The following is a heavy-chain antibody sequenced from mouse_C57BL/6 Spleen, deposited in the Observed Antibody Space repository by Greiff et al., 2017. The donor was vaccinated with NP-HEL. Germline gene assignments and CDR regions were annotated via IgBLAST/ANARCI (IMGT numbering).Heavy chain of an antibody. CDR3: ARQRDYDYDGGYFDY. Sequence: EVMLVESGGGLVKPGGSLKLSCAASGFTFSSYTMSWVRQTPEKRLEWVATISGGGGNTYYPDSVKGRFTISRDNAKNTRYLQLSSLRSEDTALYYCARQRDYDYDGGYFDYWGQGTTLTVSS. CDR2: ISGGGGNT. CDR1: GFTFSSYT. D-gene: IGHD2-4*01. V-gene: IGHV5-9*01. J-gene: IGHJ2*01.